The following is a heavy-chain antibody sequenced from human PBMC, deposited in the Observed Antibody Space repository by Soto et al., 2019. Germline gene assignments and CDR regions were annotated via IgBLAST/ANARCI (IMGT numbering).Heavy chain of an antibody. CDR1: GFTFSSYG. Sequence: QVQLVESGGGVVQPGRSLRLSCAASGFTFSSYGMHWVRQAPGKGLEWVAVISYDGSNKYYADSVKGRFTISRDNSKNTLYLQMNSLKAEDTAVYYCARETVERYDYYYLDVWGKGTTVTVSS. CDR3: ARETVERYDYYYLDV. V-gene: IGHV3-30*03. D-gene: IGHD1-1*01. CDR2: ISYDGSNK. J-gene: IGHJ6*03.